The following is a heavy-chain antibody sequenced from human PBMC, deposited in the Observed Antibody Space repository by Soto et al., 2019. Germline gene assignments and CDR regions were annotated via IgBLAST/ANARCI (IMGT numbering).Heavy chain of an antibody. V-gene: IGHV1-18*01. Sequence: ASVKVSCKASGDTFTSYGISWVRQAPGQGLEWMGWISAYNGNTNYAQKLQGRVTMTTDTSTSTAYMELRSLRSDDTAVYYCARLVDTAMVTQWFDPWGQGTLVTVSS. CDR2: ISAYNGNT. CDR3: ARLVDTAMVTQWFDP. J-gene: IGHJ5*02. D-gene: IGHD5-18*01. CDR1: GDTFTSYG.